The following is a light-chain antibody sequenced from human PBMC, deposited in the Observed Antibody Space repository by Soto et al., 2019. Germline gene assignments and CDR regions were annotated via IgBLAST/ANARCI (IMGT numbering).Light chain of an antibody. J-gene: IGKJ1*01. Sequence: ETVMTQSPATLSVSPGGRATLYCRASQSISDTLAWYQQKPGQAPRLLIHGASTRATGFPARFSGSGSGTDFTLTISSLQSEDFAIYYCQQYNNWPWTFGQGTKVDI. CDR3: QQYNNWPWT. V-gene: IGKV3-15*01. CDR2: GAS. CDR1: QSISDT.